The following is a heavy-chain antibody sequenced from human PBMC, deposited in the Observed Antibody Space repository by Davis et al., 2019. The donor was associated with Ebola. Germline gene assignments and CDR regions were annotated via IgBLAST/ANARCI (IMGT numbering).Heavy chain of an antibody. D-gene: IGHD3-9*01. CDR1: GFSLSTSGVG. V-gene: IGHV2-5*02. CDR3: ARARVLRYFDWLFQGDAFDI. J-gene: IGHJ3*02. Sequence: SGPTLVKPTQTLTLTCTVSGFSLSTSGVGVGWIRQPPGKALEWLALIYWDDNNRYSPSLKSRLTITKDTSKNQVVLTMTNMDPVDTATYYCARARVLRYFDWLFQGDAFDIWGQGTMVTVSS. CDR2: IYWDDNN.